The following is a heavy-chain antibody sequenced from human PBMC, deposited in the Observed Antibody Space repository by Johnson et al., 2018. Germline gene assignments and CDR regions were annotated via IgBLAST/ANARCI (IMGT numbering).Heavy chain of an antibody. CDR2: FYYGGSP. V-gene: IGHV4-59*03. J-gene: IGHJ4*02. Sequence: QVQLQESGPALVRPSETLSLTCTVSGASTSHYYWNWIWQSPGKELEWIGNFYYGGSPNYNPSFKGRVSISVDTSKNEFSLKLNFVTAADTAVYYGAGDTPEASFDYWGQGILVIVSS. D-gene: IGHD5-18*01. CDR3: AGDTPEASFDY. CDR1: GASTSHYY.